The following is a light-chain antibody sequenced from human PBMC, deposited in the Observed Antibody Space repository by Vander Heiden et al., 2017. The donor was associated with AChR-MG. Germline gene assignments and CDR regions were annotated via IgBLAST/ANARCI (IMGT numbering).Light chain of an antibody. V-gene: IGLV3-21*02. CDR2: DDS. J-gene: IGLJ3*02. CDR3: QVWDTSGDHWV. Sequence: SYVLTQPPSVSVAPGQTASITCGGANRGGKSVQWYQQRPGQAPVLFIYDDSDRPSGTPERVSGTNSGNTATLTISRVAAGDEADYYCQVWDTSGDHWVFGGGTKLT. CDR1: NRGGKS.